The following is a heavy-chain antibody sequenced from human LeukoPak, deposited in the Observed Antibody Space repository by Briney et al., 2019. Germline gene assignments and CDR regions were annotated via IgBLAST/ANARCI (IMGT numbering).Heavy chain of an antibody. D-gene: IGHD1-20*01. CDR2: ISWNSGSI. CDR3: LRDLNWSLDQ. CDR1: GFTFDDYA. J-gene: IGHJ4*02. V-gene: IGHV3-9*01. Sequence: PGGSLRHSCAASGFTFDDYAMHWVRQAPGKGLEWVSGISWNSGSIGYADSVKGRFTISRDNAKNTLYLQMNSLRAEDTAVYYCLRDLNWSLDQWGQGTLVTVSS.